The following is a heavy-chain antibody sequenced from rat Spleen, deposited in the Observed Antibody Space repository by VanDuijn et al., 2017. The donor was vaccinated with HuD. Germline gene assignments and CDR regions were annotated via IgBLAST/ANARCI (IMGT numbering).Heavy chain of an antibody. CDR1: GFIFRNYD. CDR2: ISYDDSST. CDR3: TRGYYFDY. J-gene: IGHJ2*01. V-gene: IGHV5-20*01. Sequence: EVQLVESGGGLVQPGRSMRLSCAASGFIFRNYDMAWVRQAPTKGLEWVTSISYDDSSTYYRDSVKGRFTISRDNAKSTLYLQMDSLRSEDTATYYCTRGYYFDYWGQGVMVTVSS.